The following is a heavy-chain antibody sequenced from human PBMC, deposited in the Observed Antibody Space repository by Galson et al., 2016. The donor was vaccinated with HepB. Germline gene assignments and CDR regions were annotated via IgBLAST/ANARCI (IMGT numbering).Heavy chain of an antibody. Sequence: SETLSLTCAVSDASISSTNWWSWVRQPPGEGLEWIGEMHHGGSSHYNPSLQSRVTISLDISKNQFSLQLSSVTAADTAVYFCAGHLTTPGTRGFDSWGRGKLVTVSS. D-gene: IGHD1/OR15-1a*01. CDR3: AGHLTTPGTRGFDS. CDR1: DASISSTNW. V-gene: IGHV4-4*02. CDR2: MHHGGSS. J-gene: IGHJ4*02.